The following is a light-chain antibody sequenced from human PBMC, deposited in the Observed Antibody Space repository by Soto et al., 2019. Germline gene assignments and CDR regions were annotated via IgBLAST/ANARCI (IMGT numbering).Light chain of an antibody. CDR2: GAS. Sequence: EIVLTQSPATLSLSPGERATLSCRASQSVSSHLGWYQQKPDQAPRLLIYGASSRATGIPVRFSGSGSGTDFTLTISSLEPEDFAVYYCQQRSSWPSITFGPGTKVDIK. J-gene: IGKJ3*01. CDR3: QQRSSWPSIT. CDR1: QSVSSH. V-gene: IGKV3-11*01.